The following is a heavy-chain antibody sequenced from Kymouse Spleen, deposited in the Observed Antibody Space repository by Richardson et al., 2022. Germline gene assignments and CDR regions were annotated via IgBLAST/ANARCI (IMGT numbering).Heavy chain of an antibody. V-gene: IGHV4-34*01. J-gene: IGHJ4*02. Sequence: QVQLQQWGAGLLKPSETLSLTCAVYGGSFSGYYWSWIRQPPGKGLEWIGEINHSGSTNYNPSLKSRVTISVDTSKNQFSLKLSSVTAADTAVYYCASSSIAARLDYWGQGTLVTVSS. CDR2: INHSGST. D-gene: IGHD6-6*01. CDR3: ASSSIAARLDY. CDR1: GGSFSGYY.